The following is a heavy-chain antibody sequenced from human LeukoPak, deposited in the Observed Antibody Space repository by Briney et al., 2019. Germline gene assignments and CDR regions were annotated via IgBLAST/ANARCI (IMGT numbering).Heavy chain of an antibody. CDR3: TRESGPYCPFGY. CDR1: GGSITSTNW. Sequence: SETLSLTCGVSGGSITSTNWWSWVRQPPGQGLEWIGEISLTGRTNYNPSLIGRVIMTLDESRNQLSLTLTSVTAADTAMYYCTRESGPYCPFGYWGQGTLVVVPS. CDR2: ISLTGRT. D-gene: IGHD1-26*01. J-gene: IGHJ4*02. V-gene: IGHV4-4*02.